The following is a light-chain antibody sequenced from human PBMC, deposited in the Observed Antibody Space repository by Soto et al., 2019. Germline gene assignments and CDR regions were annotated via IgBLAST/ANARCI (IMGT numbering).Light chain of an antibody. Sequence: DIQMTQSPSTLSASVGDRVTITCRASQSISSWLAWYQQKPGKAPKLLIYKASILESGVPSRFRGSGSGTEFTLPISSLQPDDFATYYCQQYNSYSRYTFGQGTKLQIK. J-gene: IGKJ2*01. CDR1: QSISSW. CDR2: KAS. V-gene: IGKV1-5*03. CDR3: QQYNSYSRYT.